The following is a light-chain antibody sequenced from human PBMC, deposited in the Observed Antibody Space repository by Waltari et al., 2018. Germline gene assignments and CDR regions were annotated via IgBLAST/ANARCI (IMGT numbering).Light chain of an antibody. CDR1: SSDVGGSNY. CDR2: DVS. V-gene: IGLV2-14*01. CDR3: SSYTSSSTFV. Sequence: QSALTQPASVSGSPGQPITISCTGTSSDVGGSNYVSWYQQHPGKAPKLMIYDVSKRPSGVSNRFSGSKSGNTASLTISGLQAEDEADYYCSSYTSSSTFVFGTGTKVTVL. J-gene: IGLJ1*01.